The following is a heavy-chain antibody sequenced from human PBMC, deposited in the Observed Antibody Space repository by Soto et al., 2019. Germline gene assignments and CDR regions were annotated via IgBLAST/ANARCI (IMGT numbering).Heavy chain of an antibody. J-gene: IGHJ4*02. CDR1: GGSFSGYY. Sequence: SETLSLTCAVYGGSFSGYYWSWIRQPPGKGLEWIGEINHSGSTNYNPSLKSRVTISVDTSKNQFSLKLSSVTAADTAVYYCARGLWSNYNAFDYWGQGTLVTVSS. CDR3: ARGLWSNYNAFDY. V-gene: IGHV4-34*01. CDR2: INHSGST. D-gene: IGHD3-10*01.